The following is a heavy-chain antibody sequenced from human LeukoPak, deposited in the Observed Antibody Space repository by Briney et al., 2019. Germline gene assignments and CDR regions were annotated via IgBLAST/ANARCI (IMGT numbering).Heavy chain of an antibody. D-gene: IGHD6-13*01. CDR1: GFTFSSYE. J-gene: IGHJ4*02. Sequence: GGSLRLSCAAFGFTFSSYEMNWVRQAPGKGLEWVSYISSSGSTIYYADSVKGRFTISRDNAKNSLYLQMNSLRAEDTAVYYCAREVAAAGSPFDYWGQGTLVTVSS. CDR2: ISSSGSTI. CDR3: AREVAAAGSPFDY. V-gene: IGHV3-48*03.